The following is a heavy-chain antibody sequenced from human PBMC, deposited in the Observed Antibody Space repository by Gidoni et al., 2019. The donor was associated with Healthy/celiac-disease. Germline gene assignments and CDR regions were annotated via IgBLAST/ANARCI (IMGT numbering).Heavy chain of an antibody. CDR1: GGSISSGGSY. D-gene: IGHD5-18*01. CDR2: IYYSGST. CDR3: ARTAVDTAMADDNWFDP. J-gene: IGHJ5*02. Sequence: QVQLQESGPGLVKPSQTLSLTCPVAGGSISSGGSYWSWIRQHPGKGLEWIGYIYYSGSTYYNPSLKSRVTISVDTSKNQFSLKLSSVTAADTAVYYCARTAVDTAMADDNWFDPWGQGTLVTVSS. V-gene: IGHV4-31*03.